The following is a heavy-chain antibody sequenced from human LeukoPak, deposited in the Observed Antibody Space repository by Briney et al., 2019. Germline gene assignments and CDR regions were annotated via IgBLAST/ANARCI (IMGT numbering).Heavy chain of an antibody. V-gene: IGHV3-23*01. J-gene: IGHJ4*02. D-gene: IGHD5-18*01. CDR2: ISDSGRAT. CDR3: ARHDSFIPY. Sequence: PGGPLRLSCAASGFTLNNYAKRWLPEAPGKAVEGVSGISDSGRATYYTDSVRGRCTISRDNSKNTVYLQMSNLRAEDTAVYFCARHDSFIPYWGQGSLVTVSS. CDR1: GFTLNNYA.